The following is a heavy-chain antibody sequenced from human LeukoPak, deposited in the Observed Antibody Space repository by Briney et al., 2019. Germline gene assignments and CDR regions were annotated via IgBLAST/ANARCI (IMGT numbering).Heavy chain of an antibody. D-gene: IGHD6-6*01. CDR1: GFTFSDHY. V-gene: IGHV3-11*01. Sequence: GGSLRLSCAASGFTFSDHYMSWIRQAPGKGLEWVSYISSSGSTIYYADSVKGRFTISRDNAKNSLYLQMNSLRAEDTAVYYCAREEGRIAARDYFDYWGQGTLVTVSS. CDR2: ISSSGSTI. J-gene: IGHJ4*02. CDR3: AREEGRIAARDYFDY.